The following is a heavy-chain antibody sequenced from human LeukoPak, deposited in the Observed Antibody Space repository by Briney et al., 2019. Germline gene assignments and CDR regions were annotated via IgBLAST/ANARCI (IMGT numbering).Heavy chain of an antibody. CDR1: GGTFSSYA. J-gene: IGHJ5*02. CDR2: IIPIFGTA. V-gene: IGHV1-69*05. Sequence: SVKVSCKASGGTFSSYAISWVRQAPGQGLEWMGGIIPIFGTANYAQKFQGRVTITTDESTSTAYMEPSSLRSEDTAVYYCARVVDYYDSSALYNWFDPWGQGTLVTVSS. D-gene: IGHD3-22*01. CDR3: ARVVDYYDSSALYNWFDP.